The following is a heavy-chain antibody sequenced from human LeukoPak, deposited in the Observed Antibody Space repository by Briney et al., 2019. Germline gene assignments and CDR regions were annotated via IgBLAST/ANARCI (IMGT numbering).Heavy chain of an antibody. CDR3: ARGVEMATDVSPLFDY. CDR2: INHSGST. D-gene: IGHD5-24*01. V-gene: IGHV4-34*01. Sequence: SSETLSLTCAVYGGSFSGYYWSWIRQPPGKGLEWIGEINHSGSTNYNPSLKSRVTISVDTSKNQFSLKLSSVTAADTAVYYCARGVEMATDVSPLFDYWGQGTLVTVSS. J-gene: IGHJ4*02. CDR1: GGSFSGYY.